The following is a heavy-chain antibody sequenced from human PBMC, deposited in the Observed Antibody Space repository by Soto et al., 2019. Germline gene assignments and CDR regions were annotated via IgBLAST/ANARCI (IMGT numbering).Heavy chain of an antibody. CDR3: ALIDYGAREYYYGMDV. CDR1: GFTFSDYY. V-gene: IGHV3-11*01. J-gene: IGHJ6*04. CDR2: ISSSGSTI. Sequence: QVQLVESGGGLVKPGGSLRLSCAASGFTFSDYYMSWIRQAPGKGLEWVSYISSSGSTIYYADSVKGRFTISRDNAKNSLYLQMNSLRAADTAVYYCALIDYGAREYYYGMDVWGKGTTVTVSS. D-gene: IGHD4-17*01.